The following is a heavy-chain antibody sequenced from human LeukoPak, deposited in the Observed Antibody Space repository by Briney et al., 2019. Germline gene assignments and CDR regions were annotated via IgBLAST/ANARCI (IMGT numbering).Heavy chain of an antibody. Sequence: GGSLRLSCAASGFTFSSYSMNWVRQAPGKGLEWVSSISSSSSYIYYADSVKGRFTISRDNAKNSLYLQMNSLRAVDTAVYYCARDAPTTVTTWSALPDYYYYYGMDVWGQGTTVTVSS. CDR1: GFTFSSYS. J-gene: IGHJ6*02. CDR2: ISSSSSYI. V-gene: IGHV3-21*01. CDR3: ARDAPTTVTTWSALPDYYYYYGMDV. D-gene: IGHD4-17*01.